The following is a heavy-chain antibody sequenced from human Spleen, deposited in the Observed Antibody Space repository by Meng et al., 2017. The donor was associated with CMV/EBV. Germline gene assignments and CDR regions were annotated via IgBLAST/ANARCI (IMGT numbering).Heavy chain of an antibody. Sequence: SETLSLTCTVSGVSTSSYYWTWIRQPPGKGLEWIGYIYYRGNTNYNPSLKSRVTMSVDTSRNQFSLTLSSVTAADPAVYYCSRDYCGGDCYSLGHWGRGSLVTVSS. CDR3: SRDYCGGDCYSLGH. J-gene: IGHJ1*01. CDR2: IYYRGNT. D-gene: IGHD2-21*01. CDR1: GVSTSSYY. V-gene: IGHV4-59*01.